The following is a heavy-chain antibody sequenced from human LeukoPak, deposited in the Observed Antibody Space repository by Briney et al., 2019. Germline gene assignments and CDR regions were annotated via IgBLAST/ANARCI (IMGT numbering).Heavy chain of an antibody. Sequence: GGSLRLSCAASGFTFSSYWMSWVRQAPGKGLEWVANIKQDGSEKYYVDSVKGRFTISRDNAKNSLYLQMNSPRAEGTAVYYCARDQGDFWSGYGRDYWGQGTLVTVSS. CDR1: GFTFSSYW. V-gene: IGHV3-7*01. J-gene: IGHJ4*02. CDR3: ARDQGDFWSGYGRDY. CDR2: IKQDGSEK. D-gene: IGHD3-3*01.